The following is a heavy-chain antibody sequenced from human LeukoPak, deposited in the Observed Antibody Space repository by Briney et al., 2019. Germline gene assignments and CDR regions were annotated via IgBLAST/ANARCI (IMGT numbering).Heavy chain of an antibody. J-gene: IGHJ4*02. CDR3: ARHLGELLYPYFDY. Sequence: SETLSLTCTVSGGSISSSSYYWGWIRQPPGKGLEWIGSIYYSGSTYYNPSLKSRVTISVDTSKNQFSLKLSSVTAADTAVYYCARHLGELLYPYFDYWGQGTLVTASS. V-gene: IGHV4-39*01. CDR2: IYYSGST. D-gene: IGHD1-26*01. CDR1: GGSISSSSYY.